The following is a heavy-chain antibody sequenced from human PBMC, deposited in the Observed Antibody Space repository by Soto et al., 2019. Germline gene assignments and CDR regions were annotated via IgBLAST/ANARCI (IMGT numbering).Heavy chain of an antibody. CDR3: AKSHERSGYYYAFVY. V-gene: IGHV3-23*01. J-gene: IGHJ4*02. D-gene: IGHD3-22*01. Sequence: GGSLRLSYAASGFTFSNYAMSWVRQPPGEGLEWVSGISGSGGSTYYADSVKGRFTISRDNSKNTLYLQMNSLRAEDTAVYYCAKSHERSGYYYAFVYWGQGTLVTGSS. CDR1: GFTFSNYA. CDR2: ISGSGGST.